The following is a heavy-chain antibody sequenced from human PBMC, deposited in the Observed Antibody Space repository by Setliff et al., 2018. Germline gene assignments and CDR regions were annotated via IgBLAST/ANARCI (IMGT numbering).Heavy chain of an antibody. Sequence: PSETLSLTCSVAGDSMINFFWSWIRQPPGKGLEWIGYYRGGITNYSPSLRSPVTMSADRSRNQFSLNLNSVTAADTAVYYCARALASGSYYGQSSYYMYVWGKGTTVTVSS. CDR3: ARALASGSYYGQSSYYMYV. CDR2: YRGGIT. J-gene: IGHJ6*03. CDR1: GDSMINFF. V-gene: IGHV4-4*08. D-gene: IGHD3-10*01.